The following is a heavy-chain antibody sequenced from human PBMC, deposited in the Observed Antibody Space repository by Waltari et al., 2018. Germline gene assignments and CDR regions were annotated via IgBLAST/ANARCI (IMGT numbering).Heavy chain of an antibody. Sequence: EVQLLESGGGLVQPGGSLRLSCAASGFTFSSYAMRWVRQAPGKGLEWVSAISGSGGSTYYADSGKVRFTISRDNSKNTLYLQMNSLRAEDTAVYYCAKDSWGANDYWGQGTLVTVSS. CDR3: AKDSWGANDY. D-gene: IGHD3-16*01. V-gene: IGHV3-23*01. J-gene: IGHJ4*02. CDR1: GFTFSSYA. CDR2: ISGSGGST.